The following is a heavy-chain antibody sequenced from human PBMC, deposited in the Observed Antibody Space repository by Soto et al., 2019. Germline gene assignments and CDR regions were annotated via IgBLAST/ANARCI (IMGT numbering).Heavy chain of an antibody. CDR1: XYSFTTFX. CDR2: VEPRDSYT. Sequence: SLKISCKGXXYSFTTFXXXXXRQMPGKGLEWMGTVEPRDSYTNXXPSFQGHVTISADKSTSTAYLQWSRLKASDTGIYYCGRQYCTRXHCDSWFDPWGXXTXVTVSS. D-gene: IGHD2-8*01. V-gene: IGHV5-10-1*01. CDR3: GRQYCTRXHCDSWFDP. J-gene: IGHJ5*02.